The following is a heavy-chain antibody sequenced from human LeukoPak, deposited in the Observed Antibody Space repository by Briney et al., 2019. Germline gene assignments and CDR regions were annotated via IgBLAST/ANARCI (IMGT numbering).Heavy chain of an antibody. Sequence: SETLSLTCTVSGGSISSYYWSWIRQPPGKGLEWIGYIYTSGSTNYNPSLKSRVTISVDTSKNQFSLKLSSVTAADTAVYYCARDRTGGSSFFDYWGQGSLVTVSS. CDR1: GGSISSYY. J-gene: IGHJ4*02. CDR3: ARDRTGGSSFFDY. D-gene: IGHD3/OR15-3a*01. V-gene: IGHV4-4*09. CDR2: IYTSGST.